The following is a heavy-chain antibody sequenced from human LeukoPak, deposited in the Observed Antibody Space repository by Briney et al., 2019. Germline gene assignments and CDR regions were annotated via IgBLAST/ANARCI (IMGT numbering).Heavy chain of an antibody. CDR2: ISYDGSNK. V-gene: IGHV3-30*03. CDR3: TRNEK. D-gene: IGHD1-1*01. J-gene: IGHJ4*02. CDR1: GFTFSSYG. Sequence: PGGSLRLSCAASGFTFSSYGMHWVRQAPGKGLEWVAVISYDGSNKYYADSVKGRFTISRDNAENSLYLQMNSLGVEDTAVYYCTRNEKWGQGTLVTVSS.